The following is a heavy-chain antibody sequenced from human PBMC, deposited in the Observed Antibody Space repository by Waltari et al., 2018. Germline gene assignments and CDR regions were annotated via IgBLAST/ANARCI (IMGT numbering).Heavy chain of an antibody. J-gene: IGHJ4*02. V-gene: IGHV3-23*01. D-gene: IGHD3-3*01. CDR1: GFTFSSYT. CDR3: AKDSGVGGDDY. Sequence: EVQLLESGGGLVQPGGSLRLSCAASGFTFSSYTMNWVRQAPGQGLELVSAIHNCGETTSYADSVKGRFTISRDNSKNTLYLQMNNLRAEDTAMYFCAKDSGVGGDDYWGQGTLVTVSS. CDR2: IHNCGETT.